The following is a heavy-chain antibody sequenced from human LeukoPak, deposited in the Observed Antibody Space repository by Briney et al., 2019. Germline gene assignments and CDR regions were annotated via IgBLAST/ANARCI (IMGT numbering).Heavy chain of an antibody. CDR3: ARGPYSSGQSY. J-gene: IGHJ4*02. V-gene: IGHV1-69*13. D-gene: IGHD6-19*01. CDR2: IIPISGTA. CDR1: GGTFSSYA. Sequence: ASVKVSCKASGGTFSSYAISWVRQAPGQGLEWMGGIIPISGTANYAQKFQGRVTITADESTSTAYMELSSLRAEDTAVYYCARGPYSSGQSYWGQGTLVTVSS.